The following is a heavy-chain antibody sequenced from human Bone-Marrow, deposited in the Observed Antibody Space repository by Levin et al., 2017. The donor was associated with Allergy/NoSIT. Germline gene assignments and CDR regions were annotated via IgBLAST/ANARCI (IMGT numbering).Heavy chain of an antibody. CDR1: GGSISGYY. D-gene: IGHD3-10*01. CDR3: ARSVAGEFDY. Sequence: SQTLSLPCTVSGGSISGYYLSWVRQPPGKGLEWVGHIFYSGSTNYNPSLKSRVTISINTSKNQFSLNLTSVTAADTAFYYCARSVAGEFDYWGQGTLVTVSS. V-gene: IGHV4-59*01. J-gene: IGHJ4*02. CDR2: IFYSGST.